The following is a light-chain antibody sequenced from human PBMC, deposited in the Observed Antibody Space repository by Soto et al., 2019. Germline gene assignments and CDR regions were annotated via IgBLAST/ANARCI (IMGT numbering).Light chain of an antibody. J-gene: IGLJ3*02. V-gene: IGLV2-14*01. Sequence: QSALTQPASVSGSPGQSITISCTGTSSDVGGYNYVSWYQQHPGKAPKLMIYEVSNRPSGVSNSFSGSKSGNTASLTISGLQAEDEADYNCSSYTSSSTRVFGGGTKLTVL. CDR3: SSYTSSSTRV. CDR1: SSDVGGYNY. CDR2: EVS.